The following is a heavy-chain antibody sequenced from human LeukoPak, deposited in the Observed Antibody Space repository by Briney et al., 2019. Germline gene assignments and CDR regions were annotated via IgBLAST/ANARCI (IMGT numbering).Heavy chain of an antibody. J-gene: IGHJ4*02. CDR1: GFTFSDYY. Sequence: GGSLRLSCAASGFTFSDYYMSWIRQAPGKGLEWVSYISSSGSTIYYADSVKGRFTISRDNAKNSLYLQMSSLRAEDTAVYYCARLHVDIVATTPDYWGQGTLVTVSS. CDR2: ISSSGSTI. V-gene: IGHV3-11*01. D-gene: IGHD5-12*01. CDR3: ARLHVDIVATTPDY.